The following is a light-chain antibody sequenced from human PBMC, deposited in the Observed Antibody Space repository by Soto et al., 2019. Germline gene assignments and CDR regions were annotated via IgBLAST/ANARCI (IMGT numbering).Light chain of an antibody. J-gene: IGKJ3*01. CDR1: QSISSW. V-gene: IGKV1-5*03. CDR3: QQYNSYPIFT. CDR2: KAS. Sequence: TQSPGTLSLSPGERATLSCRASQSISSWLAWYQQKPGKAPKLLIYKASSLESGVPSRFSGSGSGTEFTLTISSLQPDDFATYYCQQYNSYPIFTFGPGTKVDIK.